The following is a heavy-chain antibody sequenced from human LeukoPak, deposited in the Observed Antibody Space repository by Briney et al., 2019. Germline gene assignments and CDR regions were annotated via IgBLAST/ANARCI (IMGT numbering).Heavy chain of an antibody. J-gene: IGHJ4*02. CDR1: GYTFTSYD. CDR2: MNPNSGNT. V-gene: IGHV1-8*01. CDR3: ASRRHAQSYYDSSGYYY. D-gene: IGHD3-22*01. Sequence: AASVKVSCKASGYTFTSYDINWVRQATGQGLEWMGWMNPNSGNTGYAQKFQGRVTMTRDTSISTAYMELSRLRSDDTAVYYCASRRHAQSYYDSSGYYYWGQGTLVTVSS.